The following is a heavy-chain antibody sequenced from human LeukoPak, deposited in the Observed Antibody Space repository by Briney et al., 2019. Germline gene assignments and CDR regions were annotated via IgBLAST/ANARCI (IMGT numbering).Heavy chain of an antibody. V-gene: IGHV3-13*01. CDR1: GFTFSSYD. CDR3: ARGRKGGYSYGWSDYYYYMDV. CDR2: IGTAGEI. D-gene: IGHD5-18*01. Sequence: GGSLRLSCAASGFTFSSYDIHWGRQATGKGLEWVSGIGTAGEIYYPGSVKGRFTISRENAKNSLYLQMNSLGAEDTAVYYCARGRKGGYSYGWSDYYYYMDVWGKGTTVTISS. J-gene: IGHJ6*03.